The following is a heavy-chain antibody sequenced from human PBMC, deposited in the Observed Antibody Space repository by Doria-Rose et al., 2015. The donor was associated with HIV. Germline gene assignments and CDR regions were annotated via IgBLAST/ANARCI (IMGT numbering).Heavy chain of an antibody. CDR1: GVSLSSPGMG. J-gene: IGHJ4*02. Sequence: GPVLVKPTETLTLTCTVSGVSLSSPGMGVSWIRQPPGKALEWLANIFSDDERSYKTSLKSRLTFSRGTSKSQVVLTMTDMDPVDTATYYCARIKSSRWYHKYYFDFWGQGTLVIVSA. D-gene: IGHD6-13*01. V-gene: IGHV2-26*01. CDR2: IFSDDER. CDR3: ARIKSSRWYHKYYFDF.